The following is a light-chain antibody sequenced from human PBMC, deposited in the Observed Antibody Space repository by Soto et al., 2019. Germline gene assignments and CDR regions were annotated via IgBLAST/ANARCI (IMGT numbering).Light chain of an antibody. CDR3: QQYGSSLIT. V-gene: IGKV3-20*01. CDR1: QSVSSYY. J-gene: IGKJ5*01. CDR2: GAS. Sequence: EIVLTQSPGTLSLSPCERATLSCSASQSVSSYYLAWYQQKPGQAPRLLIYGASSRATGIPDRFSGSGSGTDFTLTISRLEPEDFAVYYCQQYGSSLITFGQGTRLEIK.